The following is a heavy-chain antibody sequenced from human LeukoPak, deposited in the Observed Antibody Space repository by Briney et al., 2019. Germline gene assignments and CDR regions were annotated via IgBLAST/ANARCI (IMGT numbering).Heavy chain of an antibody. CDR2: IYYSGST. CDR1: GGSISSYY. Sequence: PSETLSLTCTVSGGSISSYYWNWIRQPPGKGLEWIGYIYYSGSTNYNSSLKSRVTISVDTSKNQFSLKLSSVTAADTAVYYCARGVNTYLWFGGDYMDVWGKGSTVTVSS. J-gene: IGHJ6*03. CDR3: ARGVNTYLWFGGDYMDV. D-gene: IGHD3-16*01. V-gene: IGHV4-59*12.